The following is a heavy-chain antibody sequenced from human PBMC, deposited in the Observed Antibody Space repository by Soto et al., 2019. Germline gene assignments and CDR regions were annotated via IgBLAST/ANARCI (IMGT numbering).Heavy chain of an antibody. Sequence: QVQLQESGPGLVKPSQTLSITCTVSGGSISSGGYYWSWIRQHPGKGLEWIGYIYYSGSTYYNPSLKSRVTISVDTSKNQFSLKLSSVTAADTAVYYCRVAAAGDERDYFDYWGQGTLVTVSS. D-gene: IGHD6-13*01. CDR1: GGSISSGGYY. CDR2: IYYSGST. CDR3: RVAAAGDERDYFDY. J-gene: IGHJ4*02. V-gene: IGHV4-31*03.